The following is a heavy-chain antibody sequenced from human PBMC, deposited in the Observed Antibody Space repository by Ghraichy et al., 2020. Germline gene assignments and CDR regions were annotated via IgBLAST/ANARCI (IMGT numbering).Heavy chain of an antibody. CDR1: GFIFGNYW. D-gene: IGHD3-22*01. Sequence: GGSLRLTCATSGFIFGNYWMSWVRQAPGKGLEWVANIKQDGSEKYYVDSVKGRFTISRDYAKNSLYLQMNSLRAEDTAVYYCARGLNYYDSSGYHNRFFDYWGQGTLVTVSS. CDR3: ARGLNYYDSSGYHNRFFDY. CDR2: IKQDGSEK. V-gene: IGHV3-7*01. J-gene: IGHJ4*02.